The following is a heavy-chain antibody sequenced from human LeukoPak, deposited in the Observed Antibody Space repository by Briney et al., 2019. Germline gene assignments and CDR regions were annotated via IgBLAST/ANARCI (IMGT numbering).Heavy chain of an antibody. CDR3: ARGPPITTVRGVPYC. V-gene: IGHV1-2*02. D-gene: IGHD3-10*01. J-gene: IGHJ4*02. Sequence: GASVKVSCKASRYTFTDYYVHWVRQAPGQGLEWMGWINPNCGGTKFAQKFQGRVTMTRDTSISTAYMELSSLRSDDTAVYYCARGPPITTVRGVPYCWGQGTLVTVSS. CDR2: INPNCGGT. CDR1: RYTFTDYY.